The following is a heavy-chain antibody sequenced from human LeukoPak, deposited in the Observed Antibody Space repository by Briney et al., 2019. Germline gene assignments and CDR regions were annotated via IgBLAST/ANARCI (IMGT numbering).Heavy chain of an antibody. Sequence: GGSLRLSCAASGFTFDDYAMHWVRQAPGKGLEWVSGISWNSGSIGYADSVKGRFTISRDNAKNTLYLQMNSLRAEDTAVYYCARVGGYDSYYWGQGTLVTVSS. CDR2: ISWNSGSI. D-gene: IGHD5-12*01. V-gene: IGHV3-9*01. CDR3: ARVGGYDSYY. CDR1: GFTFDDYA. J-gene: IGHJ4*02.